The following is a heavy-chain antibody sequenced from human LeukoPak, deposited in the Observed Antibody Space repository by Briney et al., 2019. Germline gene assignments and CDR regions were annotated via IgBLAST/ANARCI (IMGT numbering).Heavy chain of an antibody. D-gene: IGHD2-2*01. J-gene: IGHJ4*02. CDR2: IRYDGSNK. CDR1: GFSFSSYG. V-gene: IGHV3-30*02. CDR3: ASPPGPAARYYFDY. Sequence: GGSLRLSCAASGFSFSSYGMHWVRQAPGKGLEWVAFIRYDGSNKYYADSVKGRFTISRDNSKNTLYLQMNSLRAEDTAVYYCASPPGPAARYYFDYWGQGTLVTVSS.